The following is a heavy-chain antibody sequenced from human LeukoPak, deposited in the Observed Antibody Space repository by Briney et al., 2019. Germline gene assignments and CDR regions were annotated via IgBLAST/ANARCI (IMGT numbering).Heavy chain of an antibody. CDR1: GGSISSYY. CDR2: IYTSGST. V-gene: IGHV4-4*07. J-gene: IGHJ5*02. D-gene: IGHD6-13*01. CDR3: ARRVGYSSSHLFDP. Sequence: SETLSLTCTVSGGSISSYYWSWIRQPAGKGLEWIGRIYTSGSTNYNPSLKSRVTMSADTSKNQFSLKLSSVTAADTAVYYCARRVGYSSSHLFDPWGQGTLVTVSS.